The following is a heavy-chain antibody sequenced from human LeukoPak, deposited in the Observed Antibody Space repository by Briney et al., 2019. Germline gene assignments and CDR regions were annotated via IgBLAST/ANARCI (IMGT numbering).Heavy chain of an antibody. J-gene: IGHJ5*02. CDR2: IYYNGAT. CDR3: AREIRFLEWSPGES. Sequence: PSETLSLTCSVSGGSISSSNYYWGWIRQPPGKGLEWIGTIYYNGATQYNPSLKSRVTMSVDTSKNQFSLRLSSVTATDTAVYFCAREIRFLEWSPGESWGQGTLVTVSS. CDR1: GGSISSSNYY. V-gene: IGHV4-39*02. D-gene: IGHD3-3*01.